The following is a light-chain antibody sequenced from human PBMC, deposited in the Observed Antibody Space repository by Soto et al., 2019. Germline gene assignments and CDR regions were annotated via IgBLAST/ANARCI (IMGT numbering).Light chain of an antibody. CDR3: SSYINSSTLV. CDR1: SSDVGGYNF. CDR2: EDS. J-gene: IGLJ3*02. V-gene: IGLV2-14*01. Sequence: QSALTQPASVSGSPGQSITISCTETSSDVGGYNFVSWYQQHPGKAPKLMIYEDSNRPSGVSNRFSGSKSGNTASLTISGLQADDEADYYCSSYINSSTLVFGGGTKLTVL.